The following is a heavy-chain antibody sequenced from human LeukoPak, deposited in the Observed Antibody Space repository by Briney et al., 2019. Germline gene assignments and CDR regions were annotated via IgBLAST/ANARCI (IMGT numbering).Heavy chain of an antibody. CDR3: AKMTGAIPHIDC. V-gene: IGHV3-23*01. D-gene: IGHD2-21*01. J-gene: IGHJ4*02. CDR1: GFTFSNYA. Sequence: GGSLRLSSATSGFTFSNYAMSWVRQTPGKGLEWVSAISARGEGTYFADSVQGRFTISKDYTKDTLYLQMNSLRAEDTAVYYCAKMTGAIPHIDCWGQGTLVTVSS. CDR2: ISARGEGT.